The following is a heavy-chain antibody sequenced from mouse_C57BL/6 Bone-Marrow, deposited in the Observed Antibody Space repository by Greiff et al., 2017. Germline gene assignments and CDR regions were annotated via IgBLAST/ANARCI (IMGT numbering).Heavy chain of an antibody. V-gene: IGHV1-63*01. D-gene: IGHD1-1*01. Sequence: VQLQQSGAELVRPGTSVKMSCTASGYTFTNYWIGWAKQRPGHGLEWIGDIYPGGGYTNYNEKFKGKATLTADKSSSTAYMQFSSLTSEDSAIYYCARCPYYYGRYFDVGGTGTTVTVSS. CDR3: ARCPYYYGRYFDV. J-gene: IGHJ1*03. CDR1: GYTFTNYW. CDR2: IYPGGGYT.